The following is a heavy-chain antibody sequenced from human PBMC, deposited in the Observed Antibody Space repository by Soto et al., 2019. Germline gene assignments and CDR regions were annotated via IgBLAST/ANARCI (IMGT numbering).Heavy chain of an antibody. D-gene: IGHD3-22*01. V-gene: IGHV4-30-4*01. CDR2: IYYSGST. CDR3: ARVRVDYYDSSGYYLFDY. J-gene: IGHJ4*02. Sequence: SETLSLTCTVSGGSISSGDYYGIWIRQPPGKVLEWIGYIYYSGSTYYNPSLKSRVTISVDTSKNQFSLKLSSVTAADTAVYYCARVRVDYYDSSGYYLFDYWGQGTLVTVSS. CDR1: GGSISSGDYY.